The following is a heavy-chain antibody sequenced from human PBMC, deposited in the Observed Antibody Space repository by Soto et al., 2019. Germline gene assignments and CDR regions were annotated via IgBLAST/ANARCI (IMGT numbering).Heavy chain of an antibody. V-gene: IGHV3-30*03. Sequence: QVQLVESGGGVVQPGRSLRLSCAASGFTFSSYGMHWVRQAPGKGLEWVAVISYDGSNKYYADSVKGRFTISRDNSKNTLYLQMISLRAEDTAVYYCARGPFFDYWGQGTLVTVSS. CDR2: ISYDGSNK. CDR3: ARGPFFDY. CDR1: GFTFSSYG. D-gene: IGHD3-3*02. J-gene: IGHJ4*02.